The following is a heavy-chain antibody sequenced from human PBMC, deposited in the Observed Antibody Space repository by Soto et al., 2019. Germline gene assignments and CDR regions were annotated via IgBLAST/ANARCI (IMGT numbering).Heavy chain of an antibody. Sequence: EVKLLESGGGFIHPGGSLRLSCAASGFSFSSFAMNWVRQAPGTGLERVSIISGSADSTFYADSVKGRFTISRDNSKSTLYLQINSLRAEDTAVYYCAKTRGAMIYAISVYGMDVWGQWTTVTVSS. CDR2: ISGSADST. CDR1: GFSFSSFA. CDR3: AKTRGAMIYAISVYGMDV. J-gene: IGHJ6*02. V-gene: IGHV3-23*01. D-gene: IGHD2-8*01.